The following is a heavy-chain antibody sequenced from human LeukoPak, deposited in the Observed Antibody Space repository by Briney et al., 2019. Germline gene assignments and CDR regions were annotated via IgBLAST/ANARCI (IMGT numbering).Heavy chain of an antibody. CDR2: IKLDGSEK. Sequence: GGSLRLSCAASGFTFRRYWMSWVRQAPGKGLEWVANIKLDGSEKYYVDSVKGRFTISRDNAKNSLYLQMNSLRAEDTAIYYCARGSSSWIYYYYGMDVWGQGTTVTVSS. D-gene: IGHD6-13*01. V-gene: IGHV3-7*01. CDR1: GFTFRRYW. CDR3: ARGSSSWIYYYYGMDV. J-gene: IGHJ6*02.